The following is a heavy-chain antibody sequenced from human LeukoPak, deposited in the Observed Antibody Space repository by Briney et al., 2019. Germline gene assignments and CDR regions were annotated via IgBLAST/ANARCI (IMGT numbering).Heavy chain of an antibody. Sequence: GGSLRLSCAASGFTFSSYSMNWVRQAPGKGLEWVSSISSSSSYIYYADSVKGRFTISRDNAKNSLYLQMNSLRAEDTAGHYCARASHYYGSGSYYNFADYWGQGTLVTVSS. CDR1: GFTFSSYS. CDR2: ISSSSSYI. V-gene: IGHV3-21*01. D-gene: IGHD3-10*01. J-gene: IGHJ4*02. CDR3: ARASHYYGSGSYYNFADY.